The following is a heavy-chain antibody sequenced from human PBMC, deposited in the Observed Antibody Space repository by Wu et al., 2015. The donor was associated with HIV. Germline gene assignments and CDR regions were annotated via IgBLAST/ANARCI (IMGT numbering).Heavy chain of an antibody. CDR3: ARDIHPYYYDSSGYYLDY. CDR1: GYTFTSYY. V-gene: IGHV1-46*03. D-gene: IGHD3-22*01. CDR2: INPSGGST. J-gene: IGHJ4*02. Sequence: QVQLVQSGAEVKKPGASVKVSCKASGYTFTSYYMHWVRQAPGQGLEWMGIINPSGGSTSYAQKFQGRVTMTRDTSTSTVYMELSSLRSEDTAVYYCARDIHPYYYDSSGYYLDYWGQGTLVTVSS.